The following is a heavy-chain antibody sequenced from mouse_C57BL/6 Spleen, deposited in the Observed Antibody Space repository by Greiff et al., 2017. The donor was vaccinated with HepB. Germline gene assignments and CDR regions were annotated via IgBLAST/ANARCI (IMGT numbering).Heavy chain of an antibody. CDR2: IDPKSGGT. D-gene: IGHD3-2*02. Sequence: QVQLQQPGAELVKPGASVKLSCKASGYTFTSYWMHWVKQRPGRGLEWIGRIDPKSGGTKYNEKFKSKATLTVDKPSSTAYMQLSSLTSEDSAVYYCARSAQATPFAYWGQGTLVTVSA. CDR1: GYTFTSYW. V-gene: IGHV1-72*01. J-gene: IGHJ3*01. CDR3: ARSAQATPFAY.